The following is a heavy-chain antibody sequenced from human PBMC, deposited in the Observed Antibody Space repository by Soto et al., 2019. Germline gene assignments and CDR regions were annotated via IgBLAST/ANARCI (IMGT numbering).Heavy chain of an antibody. V-gene: IGHV1-69*01. Sequence: QVQLVQSGAEVRKPGSSVKVSCKASGGTFSRHAISWVRQAPGQGLEWMGGIIHIFGTANHAQQFQGRVTIIAYESTSTVYMELSSLRSEDTAMYYCARGWGYDSNDYYYAYWGQGTLVIVSS. J-gene: IGHJ4*02. D-gene: IGHD3-22*01. CDR3: ARGWGYDSNDYYYAY. CDR2: IIHIFGTA. CDR1: GGTFSRHA.